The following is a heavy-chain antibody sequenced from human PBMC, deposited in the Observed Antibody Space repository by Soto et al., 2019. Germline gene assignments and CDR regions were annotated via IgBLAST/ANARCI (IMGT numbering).Heavy chain of an antibody. CDR3: ARDLWGYCGTDCYPLDV. CDR1: GGSKSIYY. J-gene: IGHJ6*02. V-gene: IGHV4-59*01. CDR2: MYNTGST. Sequence: ETLSLTCDGSGGSKSIYYWVWIRQPPRKGLEWIGYMYNTGSTVYNPSFKSRVTISVDTSKNQFSLKLNSVTAADTAVYYCARDLWGYCGTDCYPLDVWGQGTTVTVSS. D-gene: IGHD2-21*02.